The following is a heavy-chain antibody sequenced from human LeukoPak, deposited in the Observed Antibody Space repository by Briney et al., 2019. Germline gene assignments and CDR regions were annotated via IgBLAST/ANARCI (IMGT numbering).Heavy chain of an antibody. J-gene: IGHJ4*02. V-gene: IGHV3-23*01. CDR2: ISGSGGST. CDR3: AKDLTPATVGDFDY. D-gene: IGHD4-17*01. Sequence: GGSLRLSCAASGFTFSSYAMSWVRQAPGKGLEWVSAISGSGGSTYYADSVKGRFTISRDNSKNTLYLQMNSLRADDTAVYYCAKDLTPATVGDFDYWGQGTLVTVSS. CDR1: GFTFSSYA.